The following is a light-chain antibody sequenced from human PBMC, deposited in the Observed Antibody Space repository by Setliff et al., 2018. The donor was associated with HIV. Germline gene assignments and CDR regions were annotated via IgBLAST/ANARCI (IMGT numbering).Light chain of an antibody. V-gene: IGLV1-44*01. CDR1: RSNIGSNT. J-gene: IGLJ1*01. CDR2: SNN. Sequence: QSVLTQPPSASGTPGQRVTIFCSGSRSNIGSNTVNWYQQLPGTAPKLLIYSNNQRPSGVPDRFSGSKSGTSASLAISGLQSEDEAGYYCAAWDDSLNVLFGTGTKV. CDR3: AAWDDSLNVL.